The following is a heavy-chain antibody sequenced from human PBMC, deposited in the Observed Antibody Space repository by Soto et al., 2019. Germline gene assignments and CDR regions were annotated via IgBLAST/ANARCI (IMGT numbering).Heavy chain of an antibody. Sequence: PSETLSLTCTVSGGSLSSYYWTWIRQSPGKGLERIGYVYFSGNTNYNPSLKSRVTISIDTSKNQFSLRLASVTAADTAFYYCGSGRPSAYALSWGKGTLVPVSS. V-gene: IGHV4-59*01. J-gene: IGHJ5*02. CDR1: GGSLSSYY. D-gene: IGHD6-25*01. CDR3: GSGRPSAYALS. CDR2: VYFSGNT.